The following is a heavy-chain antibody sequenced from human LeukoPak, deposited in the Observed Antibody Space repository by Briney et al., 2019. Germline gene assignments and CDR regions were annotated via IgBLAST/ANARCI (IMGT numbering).Heavy chain of an antibody. CDR1: GGSISSYY. Sequence: SETLSLTCTVSGGSISSYYWSWIRQPPGKGLEWIGYIYYSGSANYNPSLKSRVTISVDTSKNRFSLKLSSVTAADTAVYYCARGGHIVATDTGGFDYWGQGTLVTVSS. CDR3: ARGGHIVATDTGGFDY. CDR2: IYYSGSA. J-gene: IGHJ4*02. D-gene: IGHD5-12*01. V-gene: IGHV4-59*01.